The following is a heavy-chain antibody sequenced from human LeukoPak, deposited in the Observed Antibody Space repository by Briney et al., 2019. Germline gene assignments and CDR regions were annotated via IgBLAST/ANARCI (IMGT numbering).Heavy chain of an antibody. CDR1: GFTFSSYS. J-gene: IGHJ4*02. Sequence: GGSLRLSCAASGFTFSSYSMNWDRQAPGKGLEWVSSISSRSSYIYYADSVKGRFTISRDNAKNSLYLQMNSLRAEDTAVYYCARATLGYSYVPSDYWGQGTLVTVSS. CDR3: ARATLGYSYVPSDY. CDR2: ISSRSSYI. V-gene: IGHV3-21*01. D-gene: IGHD5-18*01.